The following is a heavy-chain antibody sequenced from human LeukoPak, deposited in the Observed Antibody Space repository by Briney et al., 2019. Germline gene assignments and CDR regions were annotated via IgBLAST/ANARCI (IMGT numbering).Heavy chain of an antibody. D-gene: IGHD3-3*01. CDR3: ARDRTDYDFWSGYYRSGYHFDY. CDR1: GYTFTSYG. CDR2: ISAYNGNT. V-gene: IGHV1-18*01. Sequence: ASVKVSCKASGYTFTSYGISWVRQAPGQGLEWMGWISAYNGNTNYAQKLQGRVTMTTDTSTSTAYMELRSLRSDDTAVYYCARDRTDYDFWSGYYRSGYHFDYWGQGTLVTVSS. J-gene: IGHJ4*02.